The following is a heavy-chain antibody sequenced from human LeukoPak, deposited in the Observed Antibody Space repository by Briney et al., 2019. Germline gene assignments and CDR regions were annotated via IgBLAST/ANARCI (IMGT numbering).Heavy chain of an antibody. V-gene: IGHV1-18*01. J-gene: IGHJ5*02. CDR1: GYTFTSYG. CDR2: ISAYNGNT. Sequence: ASVKVSCKASGYTFTSYGISSVRQAPGQGLEWMGWISAYNGNTNYAQKLQGRVTMTTDTSTSTAYMELRSLRSDDTAVYYCARDHGIAARRGNWFDPWGQGTLVTVSS. CDR3: ARDHGIAARRGNWFDP. D-gene: IGHD6-6*01.